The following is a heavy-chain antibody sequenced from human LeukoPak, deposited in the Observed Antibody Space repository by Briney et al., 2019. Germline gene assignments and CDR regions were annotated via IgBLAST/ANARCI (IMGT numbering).Heavy chain of an antibody. J-gene: IGHJ4*02. D-gene: IGHD3-10*01. CDR2: ISSSSSYI. CDR3: ARDAILHYYGFTPSDY. CDR1: GFTFSSYA. Sequence: PGGSLRLSCAASGFTFSSYAMSWVRQVPGKGLEWVSSISSSSSYIYYADSVKGRFTISRDNAKNSLYLQMNSLRAEDTAVYYCARDAILHYYGFTPSDYWGQGTLVTVSS. V-gene: IGHV3-21*01.